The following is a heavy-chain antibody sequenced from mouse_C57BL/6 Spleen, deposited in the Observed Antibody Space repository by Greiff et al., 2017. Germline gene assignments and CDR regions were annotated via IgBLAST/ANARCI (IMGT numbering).Heavy chain of an antibody. CDR2: IHPNSGST. Sequence: QVQLQQPGAELVKPGASVKLSCKASGYTFTSYWMHWVKQRPGQGLEWIGMIHPNSGSTNYNEKFKSKATLTVDKSSSTAYMQLSSLTSEDSAVYYCARYYYGSSGGYFDVWGTGTTVTVSS. CDR1: GYTFTSYW. CDR3: ARYYYGSSGGYFDV. V-gene: IGHV1-64*01. D-gene: IGHD1-1*01. J-gene: IGHJ1*03.